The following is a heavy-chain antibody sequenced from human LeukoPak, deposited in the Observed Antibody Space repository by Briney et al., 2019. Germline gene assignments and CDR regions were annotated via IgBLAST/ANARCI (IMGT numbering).Heavy chain of an antibody. D-gene: IGHD1-26*01. J-gene: IGHJ4*02. Sequence: GGSLRLSCAASGFTFSSYAMSWVRQAPGKGLEWASAISGSGGSTYHADSVKGRFTISRDNSKNTLYLQMNSLRTEDTAVYYCARDGSGSYGFDYWGQGTLVTVSS. CDR1: GFTFSSYA. CDR3: ARDGSGSYGFDY. V-gene: IGHV3-23*01. CDR2: ISGSGGST.